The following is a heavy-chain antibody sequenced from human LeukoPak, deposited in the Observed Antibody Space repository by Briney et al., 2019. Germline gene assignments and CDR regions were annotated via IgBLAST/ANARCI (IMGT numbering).Heavy chain of an antibody. D-gene: IGHD3-10*01. CDR1: GFNLSSDV. CDR3: ARDGRSDSGSPFYFFDF. V-gene: IGHV3-30*04. J-gene: IGHJ4*02. CDR2: ISYDGTTK. Sequence: PGGSLRLSCVVSGFNLSSDVMHWVRQAPGKGLEWVAVISYDGTTKYYADSVKGRFTISRDIPKNTLDLQMNSMRAEDTAVYYSARDGRSDSGSPFYFFDFWGRGTLVTVSS.